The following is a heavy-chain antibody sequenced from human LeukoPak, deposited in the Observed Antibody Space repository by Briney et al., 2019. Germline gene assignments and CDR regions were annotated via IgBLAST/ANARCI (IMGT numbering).Heavy chain of an antibody. CDR2: IYHSGST. CDR1: GYPISSGYY. D-gene: IGHD2-15*01. Sequence: SETLSLTCTVSGYPISSGYYWGWIRQPPGKGLEWIGSIYHSGSTYYNPSLKSRVTISVDTSKNQFSLKLSSVTAADTAVYYCARDSNDCSGGSCYGQGFDPWGQGTLVTVSS. V-gene: IGHV4-38-2*02. CDR3: ARDSNDCSGGSCYGQGFDP. J-gene: IGHJ5*02.